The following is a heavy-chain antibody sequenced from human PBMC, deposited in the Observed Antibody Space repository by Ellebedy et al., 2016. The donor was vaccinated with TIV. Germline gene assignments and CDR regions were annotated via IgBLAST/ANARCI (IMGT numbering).Heavy chain of an antibody. CDR2: IYYSGST. CDR3: ARLSRGKGWFDP. J-gene: IGHJ5*02. Sequence: SETLSLXXTVSGGSISSYYWSWIRQPPGKGLEWIGYIYYSGSTNYNPSLKSRVTISVDTSKNQFSLKLSSVTAADTAVYYCARLSRGKGWFDPWGQGTLVTVPS. D-gene: IGHD3-16*01. V-gene: IGHV4-59*12. CDR1: GGSISSYY.